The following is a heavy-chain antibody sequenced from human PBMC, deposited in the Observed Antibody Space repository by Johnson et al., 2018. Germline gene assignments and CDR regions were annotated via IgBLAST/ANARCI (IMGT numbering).Heavy chain of an antibody. D-gene: IGHD1-14*01. Sequence: QVQLVESGGGVVQPGRSLRLSCAASGFTFSSYGMHWVRQAPGKGLEWVAVISYDGSNKYYADSVKGRFTISRDNSKNTLYLQMNSLRAEDTALYYCAKQPGPGNYYYYYMDVWGKGTTVTVSS. V-gene: IGHV3-30*18. CDR2: ISYDGSNK. J-gene: IGHJ6*03. CDR3: AKQPGPGNYYYYYMDV. CDR1: GFTFSSYG.